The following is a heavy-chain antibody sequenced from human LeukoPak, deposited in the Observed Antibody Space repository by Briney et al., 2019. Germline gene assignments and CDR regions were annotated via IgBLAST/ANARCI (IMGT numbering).Heavy chain of an antibody. CDR1: GGSFSGYY. CDR2: INHSGST. D-gene: IGHD6-19*01. V-gene: IGHV4-34*01. CDR3: ARGSPSTALAGTFDY. Sequence: SETLSLTCAVYGGSFSGYYWSWIRQPPGKGLEWIGEINHSGSTNYNPSLKSRVTISVDTSKNQFSLKLSSVTAADTAVYYCARGSPSTALAGTFDYWGQGTLVTVSS. J-gene: IGHJ4*02.